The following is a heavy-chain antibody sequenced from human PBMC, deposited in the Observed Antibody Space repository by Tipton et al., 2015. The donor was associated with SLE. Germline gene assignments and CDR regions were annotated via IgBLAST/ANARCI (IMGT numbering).Heavy chain of an antibody. Sequence: TLSLTCTVFGGSISSSTYYWGWIRQPPGKGLEWVGSIFYSGSTYYNPSLKGRVTISVDASKNQFSLRLTSVTAADTAVYYCARRPPYCGDDCYSGKDYWGQGTLVTVSS. J-gene: IGHJ4*02. D-gene: IGHD2-21*01. CDR3: ARRPPYCGDDCYSGKDY. CDR1: GGSISSSTYY. V-gene: IGHV4-39*01. CDR2: IFYSGST.